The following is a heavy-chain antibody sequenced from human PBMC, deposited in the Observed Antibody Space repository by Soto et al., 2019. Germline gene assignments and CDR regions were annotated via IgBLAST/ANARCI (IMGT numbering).Heavy chain of an antibody. CDR1: GDSISSGDYY. D-gene: IGHD6-13*01. CDR2: IYYSGST. V-gene: IGHV4-30-4*01. CDR3: ARERPDGSRLDP. Sequence: SETLSLTCTVSGDSISSGDYYWSWIRQPPGKGLEWIGYIYYSGSTYYNPSLKSRVTISVDTSKNQFSLKLSSVTAADTAVYYCARERPDGSRLDPWGQGTLVTVSS. J-gene: IGHJ5*02.